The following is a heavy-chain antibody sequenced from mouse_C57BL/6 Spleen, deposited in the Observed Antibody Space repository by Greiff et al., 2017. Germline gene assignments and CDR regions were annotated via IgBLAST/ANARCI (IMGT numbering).Heavy chain of an antibody. Sequence: EVQGVESGGGLVKPGGSLKLSCAASGFTFSDYGMHWVRQAPEKGLEWVAYISSGSSTIYYADTVKGRFTISRDNAKNTLFLQMTSLRSEDTAMYYCAREGYGYDAWFAYWGQGTLVTVSA. V-gene: IGHV5-17*01. D-gene: IGHD2-2*01. CDR1: GFTFSDYG. CDR2: ISSGSSTI. J-gene: IGHJ3*01. CDR3: AREGYGYDAWFAY.